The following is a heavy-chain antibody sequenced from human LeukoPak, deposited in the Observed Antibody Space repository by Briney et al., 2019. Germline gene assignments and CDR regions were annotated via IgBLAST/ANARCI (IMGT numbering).Heavy chain of an antibody. Sequence: PGGSLRLSCAASGFTFSSYAMSWVRQAPGGWLEWVSSMVGSGGSTYYAASVKGRFTISRDNSKNTLYLQMNSLRAEDTAVYYCAKRLVGSSGLYNIDYWGQGTLVTVSS. CDR1: GFTFSSYA. D-gene: IGHD6-19*01. V-gene: IGHV3-23*01. J-gene: IGHJ4*02. CDR2: MVGSGGST. CDR3: AKRLVGSSGLYNIDY.